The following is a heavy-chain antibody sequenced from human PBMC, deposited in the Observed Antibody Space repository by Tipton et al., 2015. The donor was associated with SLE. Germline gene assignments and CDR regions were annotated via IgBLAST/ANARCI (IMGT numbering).Heavy chain of an antibody. Sequence: PGLVKPSETLSLTCTVSGGSISSYYWSWIRQPPGKGLEWIGYIYYSGSTNYNPSLKSRVTISVDTSKNQFSLKLSSVTAADTAVYYCARVRVGARGAFDIWGQGTMVTVSS. D-gene: IGHD1-26*01. CDR3: ARVRVGARGAFDI. CDR1: GGSISSYY. V-gene: IGHV4-59*01. CDR2: IYYSGST. J-gene: IGHJ3*02.